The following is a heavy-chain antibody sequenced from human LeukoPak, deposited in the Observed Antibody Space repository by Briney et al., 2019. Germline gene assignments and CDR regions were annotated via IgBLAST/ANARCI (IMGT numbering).Heavy chain of an antibody. D-gene: IGHD4-23*01. CDR3: ARATTVVSTTYYYYYYMDV. CDR2: IYYSGST. V-gene: IGHV4-59*12. CDR1: GGSFSTYY. J-gene: IGHJ6*03. Sequence: SETLSLTCTVSGGSFSTYYWSWIRQPPGKGLEWIGYIYYSGSTNYNPSLKSRVTISVDTSKNQFSLKLSSVTAADTAVYYCARATTVVSTTYYYYYYMDVWGKGTTVTISS.